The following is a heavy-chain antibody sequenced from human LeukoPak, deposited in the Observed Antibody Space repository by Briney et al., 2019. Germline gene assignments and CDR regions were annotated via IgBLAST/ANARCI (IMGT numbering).Heavy chain of an antibody. CDR3: AKDPRGYSYGYADY. CDR2: ISGSGGST. Sequence: GGSLRLSCVASGFTFRSAWMSWVRQAPGKGLEWVSAISGSGGSTYYADSVKGRFTISRDNSKNTLYLQMNSLRAEDTAVYYCAKDPRGYSYGYADYWGQGTLVTVSS. D-gene: IGHD5-18*01. V-gene: IGHV3-23*01. CDR1: GFTFRSAW. J-gene: IGHJ4*02.